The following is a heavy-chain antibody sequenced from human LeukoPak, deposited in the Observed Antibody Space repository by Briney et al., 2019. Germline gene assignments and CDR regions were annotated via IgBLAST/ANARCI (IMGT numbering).Heavy chain of an antibody. J-gene: IGHJ3*02. D-gene: IGHD1-26*01. Sequence: PGGTLRLSCAASGFTFSSYGMSWVRQAPGKGLEWVSAISGSGGSTSYADSVNGRFTISRDNAKNTLYLQMNSLRAEDTAVYFCIVGATPGALDIWGQGTMVTVFS. V-gene: IGHV3-23*01. CDR3: IVGATPGALDI. CDR2: ISGSGGST. CDR1: GFTFSSYG.